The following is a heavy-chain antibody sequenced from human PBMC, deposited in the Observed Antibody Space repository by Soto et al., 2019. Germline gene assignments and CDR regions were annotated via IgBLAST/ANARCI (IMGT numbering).Heavy chain of an antibody. Sequence: ASVKVSCKASGYTFTGYYMHWVRQAPGQGLEWMGWINPNSGGTNYAQKFQGRVTMTRDTSISTAYMELSRLRSDDTAVVCCGRGGGGYYYDSSGYYDAFDIWGQGTMVTVSS. CDR1: GYTFTGYY. CDR3: GRGGGGYYYDSSGYYDAFDI. V-gene: IGHV1-2*02. D-gene: IGHD3-22*01. CDR2: INPNSGGT. J-gene: IGHJ3*02.